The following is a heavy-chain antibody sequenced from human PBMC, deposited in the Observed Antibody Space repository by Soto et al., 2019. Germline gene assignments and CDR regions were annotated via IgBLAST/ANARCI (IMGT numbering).Heavy chain of an antibody. CDR3: AKYLRYCRTTSCFRYGMDV. CDR1: GFTFSTYA. Sequence: EVQLLESGGGLVQPGGSLRLSCAASGFTFSTYAMSWVRQAPGKGLEWVSVISDNGGRTYYADSVKGRFTISRDNSKNTLYLQMNSLRAEDTAVYYCAKYLRYCRTTSCFRYGMDVWGQGTTATVSS. V-gene: IGHV3-23*01. J-gene: IGHJ6*02. D-gene: IGHD2-2*01. CDR2: ISDNGGRT.